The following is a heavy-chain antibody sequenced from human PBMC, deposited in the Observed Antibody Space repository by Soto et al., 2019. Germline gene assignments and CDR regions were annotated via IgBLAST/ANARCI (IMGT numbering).Heavy chain of an antibody. CDR2: IYYSGST. V-gene: IGHV4-59*01. D-gene: IGHD3-10*01. CDR3: ARGYTMIRGVATAHFDY. CDR1: GGSITPYY. J-gene: IGHJ4*02. Sequence: TSETLSLTCTVSGGSITPYYWNWIRQSPGKGLEWLGHIYYSGSTNYKSSLKSRVTISVDTSKNQFSLTLNSVTAADTAVYYCARGYTMIRGVATAHFDYWGQGALVTVSS.